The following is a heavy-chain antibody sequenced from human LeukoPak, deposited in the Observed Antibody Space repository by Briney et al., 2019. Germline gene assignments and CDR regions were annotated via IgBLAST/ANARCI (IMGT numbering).Heavy chain of an antibody. D-gene: IGHD2-2*02. J-gene: IGHJ3*02. Sequence: GGSLRLSCAASGFTFSSYSMNWVRQAPGKGLEWVSSISSSSSYIYYADSVKGRFTISRDSAKNSLYLQMNSLRAEDTAVYYCARSSPHCSSTSCYNDAFDIWGQGTMVTVSS. CDR3: ARSSPHCSSTSCYNDAFDI. V-gene: IGHV3-21*01. CDR2: ISSSSSYI. CDR1: GFTFSSYS.